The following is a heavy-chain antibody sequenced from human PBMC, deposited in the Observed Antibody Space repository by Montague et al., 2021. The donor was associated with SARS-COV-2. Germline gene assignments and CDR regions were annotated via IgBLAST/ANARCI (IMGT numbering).Heavy chain of an antibody. J-gene: IGHJ6*02. D-gene: IGHD3-10*01. CDR3: AKDKDGSGTYIYGMDV. Sequence: SLRLSCSASGFTFSDYPMHWVRQVPGKGLEWVSLISWSGRSTDYXDFVKGRFTISRDNSKNSLYLEMHSLTIEDTALYHCAKDKDGSGTYIYGMDVWGLGTTVTVAS. CDR2: ISWSGRST. V-gene: IGHV3-43*01. CDR1: GFTFSDYP.